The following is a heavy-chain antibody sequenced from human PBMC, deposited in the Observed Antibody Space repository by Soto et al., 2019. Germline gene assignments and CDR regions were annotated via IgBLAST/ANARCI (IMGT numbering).Heavy chain of an antibody. V-gene: IGHV3-23*01. D-gene: IGHD6-13*01. Sequence: EVQLWESGGGLVQPGGSLRLSCAASGFTVSSYAMNWVRQAPGKGLEWVSVISGRDGSTYYADSVKGRFTISRDNSKNTLNLQMNSLRAEDTAVYYCARRSSSWYFDYWGQGTLVTFSS. CDR3: ARRSSSWYFDY. CDR1: GFTVSSYA. CDR2: ISGRDGST. J-gene: IGHJ4*02.